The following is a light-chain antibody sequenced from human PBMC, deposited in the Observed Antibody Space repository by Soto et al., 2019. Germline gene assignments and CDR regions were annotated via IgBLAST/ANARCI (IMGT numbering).Light chain of an antibody. CDR1: QSLLHSNGHNS. J-gene: IGKJ2*01. CDR2: LGS. V-gene: IGKV2-28*01. CDR3: KQALQTPYT. Sequence: DIVMTQSPLSLPVTPGEPAYISCRSSQSLLHSNGHNSLDWYLQKPGQAPQLLICLGSNRASGVPDRFSGSGSGTDFTLTISRLEAEDVAVYYCKQALQTPYTFGQGTKLEIK.